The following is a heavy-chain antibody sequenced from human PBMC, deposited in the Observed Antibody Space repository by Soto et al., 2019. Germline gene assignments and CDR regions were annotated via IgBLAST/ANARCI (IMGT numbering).Heavy chain of an antibody. D-gene: IGHD2-15*01. Sequence: SVKVSCKASGGTFSSYTISWVRQAPGQGLEWMGRIIPILGIANYAQKFQGRVTITADKSTSTAYMELSSLRSEDTAVYYCASSGYCSGGSCFAFDYWGQGTLVTVSS. CDR2: IIPILGIA. CDR3: ASSGYCSGGSCFAFDY. CDR1: GGTFSSYT. J-gene: IGHJ4*02. V-gene: IGHV1-69*02.